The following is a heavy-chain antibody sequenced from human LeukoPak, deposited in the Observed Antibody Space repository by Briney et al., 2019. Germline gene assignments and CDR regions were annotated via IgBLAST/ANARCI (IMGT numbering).Heavy chain of an antibody. J-gene: IGHJ4*02. V-gene: IGHV3-21*01. D-gene: IGHD3-10*01. CDR2: ISSSSSYI. CDR3: ARDRFGFQSHYFDY. Sequence: GGSLRLSCAASGFTFSYYYMNWVRQAPGKGLEWVSSISSSSSYIYYADSVKGRFTISRDNAKNSLYLQMNSLRAEDTAVYYCARDRFGFQSHYFDYWGQGTLVTVSS. CDR1: GFTFSYYY.